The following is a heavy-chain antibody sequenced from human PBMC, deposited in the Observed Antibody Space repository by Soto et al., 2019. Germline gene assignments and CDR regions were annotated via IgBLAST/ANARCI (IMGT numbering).Heavy chain of an antibody. Sequence: GGSLRLSXAASGFTFSSYXMXXXXQAPGKGLEWVXVISGSGGSTYYADSVKGRFTISRDNSKNTLYLQMNSLRAEDTXVYYXAKPQACSGXSCAFDYWGQGTLVTVSS. V-gene: IGHV3-23*01. D-gene: IGHD2-15*01. J-gene: IGHJ4*02. CDR3: AKPQACSGXSCAFDY. CDR2: ISGSGGST. CDR1: GFTFSSYX.